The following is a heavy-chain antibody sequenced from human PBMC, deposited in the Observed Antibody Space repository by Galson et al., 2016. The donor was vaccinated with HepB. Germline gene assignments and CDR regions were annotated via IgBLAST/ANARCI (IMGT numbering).Heavy chain of an antibody. CDR1: GFTFSDYA. J-gene: IGHJ4*02. CDR2: IRCSGSST. CDR3: AKDASTSWGFLYYFDS. V-gene: IGHV3-23*01. Sequence: SLRLSCAASGFTFSDYAMNWVRQAPGKGLEWISAIRCSGSSTFYADSVQGRFTISRDNSKNTLSLQMSSLRAEDTAVYYRAKDASTSWGFLYYFDSWGQGTLVTVSS. D-gene: IGHD3-16*01.